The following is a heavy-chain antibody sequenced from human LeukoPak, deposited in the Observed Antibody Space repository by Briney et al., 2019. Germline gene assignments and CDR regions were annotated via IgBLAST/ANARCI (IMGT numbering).Heavy chain of an antibody. Sequence: SETLSLTCTVSGGSISSYYWSWIRQPAGKGLEWIGRIYTSGSTNYNPSLKSRVTMPVDTSKNQFSLKLSSVTAADTAVYYCARDSGSGSYYKGGYYYGMDVWGQGTTVTVSS. D-gene: IGHD3-10*01. V-gene: IGHV4-4*07. CDR2: IYTSGST. J-gene: IGHJ6*02. CDR3: ARDSGSGSYYKGGYYYGMDV. CDR1: GGSISSYY.